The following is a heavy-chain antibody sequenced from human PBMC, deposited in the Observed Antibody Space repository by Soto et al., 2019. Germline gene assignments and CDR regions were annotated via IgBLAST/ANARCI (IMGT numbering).Heavy chain of an antibody. CDR1: GFTFSSYA. CDR2: IGGSGGST. D-gene: IGHD3-22*01. V-gene: IGHV3-23*01. J-gene: IGHJ4*02. Sequence: PGGSLRLSCAASGFTFSSYAMSWVRQAPGKGLEWVSAIGGSGGSTYYADSVKGRFTISRDNSKNTLYLQMNSLRAEDTAVYYCAKVPYYYDSSAPGPIDYWGQGTLVTVSS. CDR3: AKVPYYYDSSAPGPIDY.